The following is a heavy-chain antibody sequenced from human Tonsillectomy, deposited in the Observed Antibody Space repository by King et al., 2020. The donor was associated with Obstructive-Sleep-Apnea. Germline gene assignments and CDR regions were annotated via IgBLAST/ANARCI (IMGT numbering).Heavy chain of an antibody. D-gene: IGHD6-19*01. CDR1: GGSISSSSYY. CDR2: IYYSGST. J-gene: IGHJ6*02. Sequence: QLQESGPGLVKPSETLSLTCTVSGGSISSSSYYWGWIRQPPGKGLEWIGSIYYSGSTYYNPSLKSRVTISVDTSKNQFSLKLSSVTAADTAVYYCARGVAVAGKVGLIYYGMDVWGHGTTVTVSS. CDR3: ARGVAVAGKVGLIYYGMDV. V-gene: IGHV4-39*07.